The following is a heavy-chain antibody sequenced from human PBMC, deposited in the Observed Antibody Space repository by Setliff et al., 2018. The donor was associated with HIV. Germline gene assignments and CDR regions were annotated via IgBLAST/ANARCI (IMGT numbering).Heavy chain of an antibody. V-gene: IGHV3-23*01. Sequence: GGSLRLSCAASGFTFSNYAMTWVRQAPGKGLEWVSVISGSGGSTNYADSVKGRFTISRDNSKNTLYLQMNSLRAEDTAVYYCAKDRYYDSSGSPFDYWGQGTLVTVSS. CDR1: GFTFSNYA. J-gene: IGHJ4*02. CDR2: ISGSGGST. D-gene: IGHD3-22*01. CDR3: AKDRYYDSSGSPFDY.